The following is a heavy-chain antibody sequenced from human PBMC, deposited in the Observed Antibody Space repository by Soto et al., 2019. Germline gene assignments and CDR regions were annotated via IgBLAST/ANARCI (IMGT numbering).Heavy chain of an antibody. CDR2: FRTSGDGGTT. J-gene: IGHJ4*02. CDR1: GFTFSSYS. V-gene: IGHV3-23*01. Sequence: GGSLRLSCAASGFTFSSYSMSWVRQAPGKGLEWVSGFRTSGDGGTTYYADSVKGRFTISRDNTKNMLFLQMNSLRAEDTAIYYCAKKVNSGPGSQYFDYWGQGTLVTVSS. D-gene: IGHD3-10*01. CDR3: AKKVNSGPGSQYFDY.